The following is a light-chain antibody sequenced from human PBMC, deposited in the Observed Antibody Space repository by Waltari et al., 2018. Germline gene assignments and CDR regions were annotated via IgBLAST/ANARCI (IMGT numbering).Light chain of an antibody. CDR1: KDIRKN. J-gene: IGKJ2*01. CDR2: DAS. V-gene: IGKV1-33*01. CDR3: QHYNNLPYT. Sequence: IQMTQSPSSLSASIGDRVTITCRASKDIRKNLSWFQERTGKAPKLLSYDASNLEAGVPSRFSGTGSGTDFSLTISSLQPEDSATYYCQHYNNLPYTFSRGTKLQIK.